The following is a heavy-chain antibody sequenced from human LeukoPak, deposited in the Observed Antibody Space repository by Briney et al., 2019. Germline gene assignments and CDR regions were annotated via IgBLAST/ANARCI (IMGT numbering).Heavy chain of an antibody. D-gene: IGHD2-21*02. CDR3: ARATDYYYMDV. J-gene: IGHJ6*03. V-gene: IGHV3-66*02. CDR1: GFTVSSSY. Sequence: PGGSLRLSCAASGFTVSSSYMSWVRQAPGEGLEWVSVIYSGGRTYYADSVKGRFTISRDNSKSTLYLQMNSLRAEDTAVYYCARATDYYYMDVWGKGTTVTVSS. CDR2: IYSGGRT.